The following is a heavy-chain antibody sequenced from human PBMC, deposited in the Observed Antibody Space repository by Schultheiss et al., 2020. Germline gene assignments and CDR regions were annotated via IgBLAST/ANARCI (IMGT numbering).Heavy chain of an antibody. CDR1: GGSISSGGYY. J-gene: IGHJ5*02. CDR2: IYYSGST. CDR3: ARAVVPAAPYNWFDP. V-gene: IGHV4-31*03. D-gene: IGHD2-2*01. Sequence: SATLSLTCTVSGGSISSGGYYWSWIRQHPGKGLEWIGYIYYSGSTYYNPSLKSRVTISVDTSKNQFSLKLSSVTAADTAVYYCARAVVPAAPYNWFDPWGKGTLV.